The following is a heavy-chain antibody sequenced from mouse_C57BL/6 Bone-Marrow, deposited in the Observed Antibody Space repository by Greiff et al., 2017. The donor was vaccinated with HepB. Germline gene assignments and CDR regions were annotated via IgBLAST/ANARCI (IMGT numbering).Heavy chain of an antibody. Sequence: VMLVESGAELVKPGASVKISCKASGYAFSSYWMNWVKQRPGKGLEWIGQIYPGDGDTNYNGKFKGKATLTADKSSSTAYMQLSSLTSEDSAVYFCARLATTVVADYWGQGTTLTVSS. CDR2: IYPGDGDT. V-gene: IGHV1-80*01. CDR1: GYAFSSYW. CDR3: ARLATTVVADY. D-gene: IGHD1-1*01. J-gene: IGHJ2*01.